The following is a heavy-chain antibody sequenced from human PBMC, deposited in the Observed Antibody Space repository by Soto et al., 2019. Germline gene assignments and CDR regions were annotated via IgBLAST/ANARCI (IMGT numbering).Heavy chain of an antibody. Sequence: DVQLVESGGGLVQPGRSLRLSCAASGFTSDDYAMHWVRQVPGKGLEWVSGISWNSGDIGYADSVKGRFTISRDNAKNSLYLQMNSLRAEDTALYYCAKGGSGAVAGRTDYWGQGALVTVSS. D-gene: IGHD6-19*01. V-gene: IGHV3-9*02. CDR3: AKGGSGAVAGRTDY. CDR1: GFTSDDYA. CDR2: ISWNSGDI. J-gene: IGHJ4*02.